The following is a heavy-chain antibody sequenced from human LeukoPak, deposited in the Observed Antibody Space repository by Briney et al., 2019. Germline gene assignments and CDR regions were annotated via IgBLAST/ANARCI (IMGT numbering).Heavy chain of an antibody. CDR2: IDPNSGGT. CDR1: GGTFSSYA. D-gene: IGHD5-12*01. J-gene: IGHJ4*02. V-gene: IGHV1-2*02. CDR3: ARPGGRPGYSGSDFDS. Sequence: ASVKVSCKASGGTFSSYAISWVRHAPGQGLEWMGWIDPNSGGTSYAQKFQGRVTMTRDRSINTVYMEMRRLTSDDRAVYYCARPGGRPGYSGSDFDSWGQGTLVTVAS.